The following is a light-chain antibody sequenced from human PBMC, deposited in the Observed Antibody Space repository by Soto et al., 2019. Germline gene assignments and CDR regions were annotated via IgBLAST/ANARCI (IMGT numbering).Light chain of an antibody. CDR3: QQYNNWVT. V-gene: IGKV3-15*01. J-gene: IGKJ4*01. CDR2: GAS. CDR1: QSISSN. Sequence: EIVMTQSPATLSVSPGERATLSCRASQSISSNLAWYQQIPGQAPRLLIYGASTRATGIPARFSGSGSGTEFTLTISSLQSEDFAVYYCQQYNNWVTFGGGTKVEIK.